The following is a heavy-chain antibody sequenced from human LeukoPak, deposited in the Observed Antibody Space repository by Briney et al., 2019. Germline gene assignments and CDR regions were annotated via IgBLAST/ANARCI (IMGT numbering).Heavy chain of an antibody. CDR1: GGTFSSYA. V-gene: IGHV1-69*13. D-gene: IGHD5-24*01. CDR2: IIPIFGTA. CDR3: AKIKDRDDYYYYYMEV. Sequence: VASVKVSCKASGGTFSSYAINWVRQAPGQGLEWMGGIIPIFGTANYAQKFQGRVTITADESTSTAYMELSSLRSEDTAVYYCAKIKDRDDYYYYYMEVWGKGTTVTVSS. J-gene: IGHJ6*03.